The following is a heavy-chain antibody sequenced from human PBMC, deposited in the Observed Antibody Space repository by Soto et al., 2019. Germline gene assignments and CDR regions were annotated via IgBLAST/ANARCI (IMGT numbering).Heavy chain of an antibody. V-gene: IGHV3-30-3*01. CDR2: ISYDGSNK. D-gene: IGHD3-10*01. CDR1: GFTFSSYA. Sequence: QVQLVESGGGVVQPGRSLRLSCAASGFTFSSYAMHWVRQAPGKGLEWVAVISYDGSNKYYADSVKGRFTISRDNSKNTLYLQMNSLRAEDTAVYYCARDTFLYGSGDYWGQGTLVTVSS. J-gene: IGHJ4*02. CDR3: ARDTFLYGSGDY.